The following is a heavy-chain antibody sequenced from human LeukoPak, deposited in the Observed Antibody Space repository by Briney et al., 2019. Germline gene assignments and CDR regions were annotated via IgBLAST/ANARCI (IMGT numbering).Heavy chain of an antibody. CDR2: IYYSGNT. Sequence: SETLSLTCTVSGGSISSSSYYWGWIRQPPGKGLEWIGSIYYSGNTYYNPSLKSRVTISVDTSKNQFSLKLSSVTAAETAVYYCARRFGSGWFPRGFDYWGQGTLVTVSS. CDR1: GGSISSSSYY. CDR3: ARRFGSGWFPRGFDY. D-gene: IGHD6-19*01. J-gene: IGHJ4*02. V-gene: IGHV4-39*01.